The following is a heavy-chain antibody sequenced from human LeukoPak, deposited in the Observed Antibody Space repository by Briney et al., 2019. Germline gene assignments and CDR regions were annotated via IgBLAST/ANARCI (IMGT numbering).Heavy chain of an antibody. J-gene: IGHJ4*02. Sequence: SSETLSLTCIVSGGSITSSTYYWGWIRQPPGKGLEWIGEINHSGSTNYNPSLKSRVTISVDTSKNQFSLKLSSVTAADTAVYYCARHGKLDGGNRLHPMRTRYYFDYWGQGTLVTVSS. CDR2: INHSGST. CDR1: GGSITSSTYY. CDR3: ARHGKLDGGNRLHPMRTRYYFDY. D-gene: IGHD4-23*01. V-gene: IGHV4-39*01.